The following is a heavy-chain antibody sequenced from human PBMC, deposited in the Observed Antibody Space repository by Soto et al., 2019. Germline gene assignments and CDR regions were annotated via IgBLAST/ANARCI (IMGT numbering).Heavy chain of an antibody. D-gene: IGHD3-10*01. Sequence: EVQLLESGGGLVQPGGSLRLSCAASGFTFSSYAMSWVRQAPGKGLEWVSAISGSGGSTYYADSVKGRFTISRDNSKNALYLQMNSLRAEDTAVYYCAKPRGSGSYPLPFDYWGQGTLVTVSS. J-gene: IGHJ4*02. CDR1: GFTFSSYA. CDR2: ISGSGGST. V-gene: IGHV3-23*01. CDR3: AKPRGSGSYPLPFDY.